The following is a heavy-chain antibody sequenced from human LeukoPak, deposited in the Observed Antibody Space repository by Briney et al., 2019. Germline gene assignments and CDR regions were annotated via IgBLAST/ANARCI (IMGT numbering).Heavy chain of an antibody. CDR3: ARTPSSSWYRDDVPFDY. CDR1: GGSISSSSYY. CDR2: IYYSGST. Sequence: SETLSLTCTVSGGSISSSSYYWGWIRQPPGKGLGWIGSIYYSGSTYYNPSPKSRVTISVDTSKNQFSLKLSSVTAADTAVYYCARTPSSSWYRDDVPFDYWGQGTLVTVSS. D-gene: IGHD6-13*01. J-gene: IGHJ4*02. V-gene: IGHV4-39*07.